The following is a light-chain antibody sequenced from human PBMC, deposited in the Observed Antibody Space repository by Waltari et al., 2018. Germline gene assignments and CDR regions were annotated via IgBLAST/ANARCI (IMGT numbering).Light chain of an antibody. Sequence: EIVLTQSPDTLSLSPGERATLSCRASQGVTSNSLAWYQQKPGQAPRLLIYGVSSRATGVPDRFSGGGSGTEFTRTITRLEPEDFAVYYCQQYASSRTFGQGT. V-gene: IGKV3-20*01. CDR3: QQYASSRT. J-gene: IGKJ1*01. CDR2: GVS. CDR1: QGVTSNS.